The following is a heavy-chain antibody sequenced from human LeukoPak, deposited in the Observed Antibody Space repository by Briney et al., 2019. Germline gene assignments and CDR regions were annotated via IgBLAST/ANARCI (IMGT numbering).Heavy chain of an antibody. V-gene: IGHV4-4*07. D-gene: IGHD3-10*01. CDR2: IYGSGST. J-gene: IGHJ5*02. Sequence: SETLSLTCTVSGGSIRSYWSWIRQPAGKGLEWIGRIYGSGSTDYNPSLQSRVTMSIDTSKNQFSLNLISVTAADTAVYYCARDSGTTEEVKFDPWGQGTLVTVSS. CDR1: GGSIRSY. CDR3: ARDSGTTEEVKFDP.